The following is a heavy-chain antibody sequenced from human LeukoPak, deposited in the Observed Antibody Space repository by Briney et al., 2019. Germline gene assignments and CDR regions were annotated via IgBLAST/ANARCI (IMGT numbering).Heavy chain of an antibody. Sequence: SETLSLTCAVYDGSFSGYYWSWIRQPPGKGLEWIGEINHSGSTNYNPSLKSRVTISVDTSKNQFSLKLSSVTAADTAVYYCARRHNSGWFVYWGQGILVTVSS. CDR2: INHSGST. J-gene: IGHJ5*01. CDR1: DGSFSGYY. V-gene: IGHV4-34*01. D-gene: IGHD6-19*01. CDR3: ARRHNSGWFVY.